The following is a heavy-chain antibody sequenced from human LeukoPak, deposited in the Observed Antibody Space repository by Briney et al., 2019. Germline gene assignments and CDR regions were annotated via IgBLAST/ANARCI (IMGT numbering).Heavy chain of an antibody. CDR2: MVVGSGNT. CDR3: AAARYSSGYYYFSYYGMDV. Sequence: ASVKVSFKASGFTFTSSAMQWVRQARGKRLEGLGWMVVGSGNTNYAQKFQERVTITRDMSTSTAYMELSSLRSEDTAVYYCAAARYSSGYYYFSYYGMDVWGQGTTVTVSS. D-gene: IGHD3-22*01. V-gene: IGHV1-58*02. J-gene: IGHJ6*02. CDR1: GFTFTSSA.